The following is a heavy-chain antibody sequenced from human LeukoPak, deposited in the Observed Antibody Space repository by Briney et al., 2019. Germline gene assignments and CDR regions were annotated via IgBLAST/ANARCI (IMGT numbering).Heavy chain of an antibody. V-gene: IGHV4-30-4*08. D-gene: IGHD4-17*01. J-gene: IGHJ4*02. Sequence: PSETLSLTCNVSGGSINTANYYWTWIRQPPGKGLEWIGYISYSGTPYYNPSLNSRLTISLDTSKNQFSLRLNSVTAADTAVYYCARDRYGDFEDYWGQGTLVTVSS. CDR1: GGSINTANYY. CDR2: ISYSGTP. CDR3: ARDRYGDFEDY.